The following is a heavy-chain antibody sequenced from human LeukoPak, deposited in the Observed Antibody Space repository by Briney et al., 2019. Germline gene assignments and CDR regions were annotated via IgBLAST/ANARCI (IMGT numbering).Heavy chain of an antibody. D-gene: IGHD6-13*01. CDR1: GYTFSDYY. V-gene: IGHV1-2*02. J-gene: IGHJ4*02. CDR2: INPNSGAP. Sequence: ASVKVSCKASGYTFSDYYIHWVRQAPGQGLEWMGWINPNSGAPNYAQKFQGGVTMTRDTSISTVYMELSSLRSDDTAVYYCARFDRSSWDTFDHWGQGTLVTVSS. CDR3: ARFDRSSWDTFDH.